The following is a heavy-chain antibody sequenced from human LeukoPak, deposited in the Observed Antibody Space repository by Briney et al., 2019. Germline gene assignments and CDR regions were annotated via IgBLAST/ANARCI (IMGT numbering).Heavy chain of an antibody. CDR3: ARTSLGWLDP. D-gene: IGHD7-27*01. CDR1: GFTFSDYW. J-gene: IGHJ5*02. V-gene: IGHV3-7*01. CDR2: IDQDGRDK. Sequence: GGSLRLSCAASGFTFSDYWMSWVRQAPGKGLEWVATIDQDGRDKFSVGSVKGRFTISRDNARNSMYLQMKSLRVEDTAVYYCARTSLGWLDPWGQGALVTVSS.